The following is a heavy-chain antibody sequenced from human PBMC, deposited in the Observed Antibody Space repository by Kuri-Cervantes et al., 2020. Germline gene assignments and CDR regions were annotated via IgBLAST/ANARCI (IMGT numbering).Heavy chain of an antibody. V-gene: IGHV4-31*03. D-gene: IGHD3-3*01. J-gene: IGHJ4*02. CDR2: IYYSGST. Sequence: SETLSLTCTVSGGSISSGGYYWSWIRQHPGKGLEWIGYIYYSGSTYYNPSLKCRVTISVDTSKNQFSLELSSVTAADTAVYYCARDRPTIFGVAHFDYWGQGTLVTVSS. CDR3: ARDRPTIFGVAHFDY. CDR1: GGSISSGGYY.